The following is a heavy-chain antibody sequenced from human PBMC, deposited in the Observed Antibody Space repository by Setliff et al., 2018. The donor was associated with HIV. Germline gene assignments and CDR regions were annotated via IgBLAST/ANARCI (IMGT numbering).Heavy chain of an antibody. CDR2: ISYDGSDK. Sequence: GGSLRLSCAASGFTFSRYGMHWVRQAPGKGLEWVAFISYDGSDKYYADSVKGRFTLSRDNSKDTLYLQMNSLRAEDTAVYYCASIELAAMVPVDYWGQGTLVTVSS. CDR1: GFTFSRYG. J-gene: IGHJ4*02. D-gene: IGHD5-18*01. V-gene: IGHV3-30*03. CDR3: ASIELAAMVPVDY.